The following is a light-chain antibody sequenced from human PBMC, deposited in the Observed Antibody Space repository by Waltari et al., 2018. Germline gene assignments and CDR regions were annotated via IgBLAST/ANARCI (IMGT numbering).Light chain of an antibody. Sequence: IVMTLSPLSLPVTPGEPASISCRSSQSLLHSNGYNYLDWYLQKPGQAPQLLIYLGSNRASGVPDRFSGSGSGTDFTLKISRVEAEDVGVYYCMQALQTPPTFGQGTKLEI. CDR1: QSLLHSNGYNY. CDR2: LGS. CDR3: MQALQTPPT. J-gene: IGKJ2*01. V-gene: IGKV2-28*01.